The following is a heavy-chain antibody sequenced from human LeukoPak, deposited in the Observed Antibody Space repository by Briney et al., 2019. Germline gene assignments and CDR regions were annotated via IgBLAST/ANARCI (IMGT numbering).Heavy chain of an antibody. D-gene: IGHD6-19*01. Sequence: GGSLRLSCAASGFTFSSYWMHWVRHAPGKGLVWVSRINSDGSSTSYADSVKGRFTISRDNAKNTLYLQMNSLRAEDTAVYYCARGYSSGWKVGINWFDPWGQGTLVTVSS. CDR1: GFTFSSYW. CDR2: INSDGSST. J-gene: IGHJ5*02. V-gene: IGHV3-74*01. CDR3: ARGYSSGWKVGINWFDP.